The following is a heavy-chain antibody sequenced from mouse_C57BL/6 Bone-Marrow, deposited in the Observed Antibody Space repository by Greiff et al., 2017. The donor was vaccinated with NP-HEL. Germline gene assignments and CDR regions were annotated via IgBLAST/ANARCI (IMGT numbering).Heavy chain of an antibody. CDR3: TSPYGYDTWFAY. CDR2: ISSGGDYI. V-gene: IGHV5-9-1*02. Sequence: EVQLQQSGEGLVKPGGSLKLSCAASGFTFSSYAMSWVRQTPEKRLEWVAYISSGGDYIYYADTVKGRFTISRDNARNTLYLQMSSLKSEDTAMYYCTSPYGYDTWFAYWGQGTLVTVSA. J-gene: IGHJ3*01. CDR1: GFTFSSYA. D-gene: IGHD2-2*01.